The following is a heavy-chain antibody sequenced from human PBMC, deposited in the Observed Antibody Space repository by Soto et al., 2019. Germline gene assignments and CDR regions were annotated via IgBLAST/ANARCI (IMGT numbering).Heavy chain of an antibody. CDR2: ISDDGSTA. V-gene: IGHV3-74*01. CDR3: ARGQRVSSTGTGDN. Sequence: GGSLRLSCAASGFTFSAYWVHWVRQVPGKGLTWVSGISDDGSTATYTASVKGRFVSSRDNAKNSLYLEMNTLRVDDSGLYYCARGQRVSSTGTGDNWGRGTLVTVSS. J-gene: IGHJ4*02. D-gene: IGHD1-1*01. CDR1: GFTFSAYW.